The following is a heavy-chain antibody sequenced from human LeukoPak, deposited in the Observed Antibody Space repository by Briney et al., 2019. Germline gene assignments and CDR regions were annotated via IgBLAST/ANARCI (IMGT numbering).Heavy chain of an antibody. Sequence: PSETLSLTCTVSGGSISSYYWNWIRQPPGKGLEWIGNIYYSGSANYNPSLKSRVTISVDTSKNQFSLRLSSVTAADTAVHYCARLGSSSHNAFDIWGQGTMVTVSS. CDR2: IYYSGSA. CDR3: ARLGSSSHNAFDI. V-gene: IGHV4-59*08. CDR1: GGSISSYY. D-gene: IGHD6-13*01. J-gene: IGHJ3*02.